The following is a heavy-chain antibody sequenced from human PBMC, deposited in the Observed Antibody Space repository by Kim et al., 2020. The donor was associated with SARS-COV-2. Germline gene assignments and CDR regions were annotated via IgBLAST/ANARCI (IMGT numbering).Heavy chain of an antibody. J-gene: IGHJ6*02. V-gene: IGHV1-18*01. Sequence: ASVKVSCKASGYTFTSYGISWVRQAPGQGLEWMGWISAYNGNTNYAQKLQGRVTMTTDTSTSTAYMELRSLRSDDTAVYYCARDRPRGITMVRGARDYYGMDVWGQGTTVTVSS. CDR2: ISAYNGNT. CDR3: ARDRPRGITMVRGARDYYGMDV. CDR1: GYTFTSYG. D-gene: IGHD3-10*01.